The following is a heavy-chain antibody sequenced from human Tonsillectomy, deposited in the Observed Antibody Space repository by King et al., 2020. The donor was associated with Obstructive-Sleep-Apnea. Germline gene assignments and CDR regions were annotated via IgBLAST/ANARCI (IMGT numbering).Heavy chain of an antibody. Sequence: QLPLQESGPGLVKPSETLSLTCTVSGYSISSGYYWGWIRQPPGKGLEWIGSIYHSGSTYYNPSIKSRVTISVDTSKNQFSLKLSSVTAADTALYYCTRAARDVDYWGQGTLVTVS. CDR3: TRAARDVDY. CDR2: IYHSGST. CDR1: GYSISSGYY. J-gene: IGHJ4*02. V-gene: IGHV4-38-2*02.